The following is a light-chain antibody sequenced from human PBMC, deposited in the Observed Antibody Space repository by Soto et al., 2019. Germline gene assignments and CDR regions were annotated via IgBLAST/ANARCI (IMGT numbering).Light chain of an antibody. CDR2: DVS. Sequence: QSALTQPASVSGSPGQSITISCTGTSSDVGGYNYVSWHQQHPGKAPKLMIFDVSNRPSGVSNRFSGSKSGNTASLTISGLQAEDEADYYCSSYTSSRTVIFGVGTKLTVL. CDR3: SSYTSSRTVI. CDR1: SSDVGGYNY. V-gene: IGLV2-14*01. J-gene: IGLJ2*01.